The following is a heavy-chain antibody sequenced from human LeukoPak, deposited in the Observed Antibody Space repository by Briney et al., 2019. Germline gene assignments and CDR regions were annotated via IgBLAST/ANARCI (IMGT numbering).Heavy chain of an antibody. V-gene: IGHV1-69*05. CDR2: IIPIFGTA. J-gene: IGHJ4*02. CDR3: ARDTTVTTGLDY. Sequence: ASVKVSCKSSGGTFSSYAISWVRQAPGQGLEWMGRIIPIFGTANYAQKFQGRVTITTDESTSTAYMELSSLRSEDTAVYYCARDTTVTTGLDYWGQGTLVTVSS. D-gene: IGHD4-17*01. CDR1: GGTFSSYA.